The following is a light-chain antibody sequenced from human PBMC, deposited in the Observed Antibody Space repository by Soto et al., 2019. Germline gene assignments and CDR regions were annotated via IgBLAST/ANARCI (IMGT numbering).Light chain of an antibody. CDR3: QQYNNWLT. CDR1: QSVSSN. CDR2: GAS. J-gene: IGKJ5*01. Sequence: EIVMTQSPATLSVSPGERATLSCRASQSVSSNLAWYQQKPGQAPRLLIYGASIRATGIPARFSGSGSGTEFTLTISSLQSEDFAVYYCQQYNNWLTFGQGTR. V-gene: IGKV3D-15*01.